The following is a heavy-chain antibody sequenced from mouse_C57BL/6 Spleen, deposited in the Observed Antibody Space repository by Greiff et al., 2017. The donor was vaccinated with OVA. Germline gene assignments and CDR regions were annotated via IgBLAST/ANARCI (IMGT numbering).Heavy chain of an antibody. CDR1: GFTFSDYG. CDR2: ISSGSSTI. J-gene: IGHJ3*01. CDR3: AKIYDGPAWFAY. V-gene: IGHV5-17*01. Sequence: EVKLVESGGGSVKPGGSLKLSCAASGFTFSDYGMHWVRQAPEKGLEWVAYISSGSSTIYYADTVKGRFTISRDNAKNTLFLQMTSLRSEDTAMYYCAKIYDGPAWFAYWGQGTLVTVSA. D-gene: IGHD2-3*01.